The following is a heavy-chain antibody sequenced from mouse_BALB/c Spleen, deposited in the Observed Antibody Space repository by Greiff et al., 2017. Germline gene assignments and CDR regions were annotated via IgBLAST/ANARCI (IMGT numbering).Heavy chain of an antibody. V-gene: IGHV1S137*01. Sequence: VKLMESGAELVRPGVSVKISCKGSGYTFTDYAMHWVKQSHAKSLEWIGVISTNYGDASYNQKFKGKAKMTVDKSSSTAYMELARLTSEDSAIYYCARGNYDDDVAYWGQGTLVTVSA. D-gene: IGHD2-4*01. CDR1: GYTFTDYA. CDR2: ISTNYGDA. J-gene: IGHJ3*01. CDR3: ARGNYDDDVAY.